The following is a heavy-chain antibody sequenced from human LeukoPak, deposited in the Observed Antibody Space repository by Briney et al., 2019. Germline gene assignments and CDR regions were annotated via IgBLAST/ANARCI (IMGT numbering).Heavy chain of an antibody. CDR2: I. CDR1: GFTFSNLA. CDR3: VKVGLGRYIRGPTGS. Sequence: PGGSLRLSCETSGFTFSNLALNWVRQAPGKGLEWVSAIYADSVKGRFTISRDNSKNTLYLQMNALGAEDTATYYCVKVGLGRYIRGPTGSWGQGTMVTVSS. D-gene: IGHD1-26*01. J-gene: IGHJ3*01. V-gene: IGHV3-23*01.